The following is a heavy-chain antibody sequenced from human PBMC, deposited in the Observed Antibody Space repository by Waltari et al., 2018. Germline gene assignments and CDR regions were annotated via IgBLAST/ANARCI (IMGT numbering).Heavy chain of an antibody. Sequence: QVQLVQSGAAVKKPGSSVKVSCKASGGTFSSYAISWVRQAPGQGLEWMGGIIPIFGTANYAQKFQGRVTITADEAPSTAYMELSSLRSEDTAVSYCARGGIPSCCGDCYLDYWGQGTLVTVSS. CDR2: IIPIFGTA. V-gene: IGHV1-69*12. CDR1: GGTFSSYA. CDR3: ARGGIPSCCGDCYLDY. J-gene: IGHJ4*02. D-gene: IGHD2-21*01.